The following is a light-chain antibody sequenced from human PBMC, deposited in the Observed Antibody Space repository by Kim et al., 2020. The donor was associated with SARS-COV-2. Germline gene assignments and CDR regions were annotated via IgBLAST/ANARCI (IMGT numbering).Light chain of an antibody. Sequence: SYELTQPPSVSVSPGQTASITCSGDKLGDKYACWYQQKPGQSPVLVIYQDSKRPSGIPERFSGSNSGNTATLTISGTQAMDEADYYCQAWDSSTFFWVFGGGTQLTVL. J-gene: IGLJ3*02. CDR1: KLGDKY. CDR2: QDS. CDR3: QAWDSSTFFWV. V-gene: IGLV3-1*01.